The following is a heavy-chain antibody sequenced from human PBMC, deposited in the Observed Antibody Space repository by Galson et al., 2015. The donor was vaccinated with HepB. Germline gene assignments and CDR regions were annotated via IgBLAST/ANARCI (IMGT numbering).Heavy chain of an antibody. D-gene: IGHD4-17*01. CDR1: GRTFTTYS. J-gene: IGHJ2*01. CDR3: ARGPTTVSIPFWYFDL. Sequence: SVKVSCKASGRTFTTYSISWVRHAPGQGLEWMGGIIPFYGTTNYAQNFQGRVTITADESMSTAYIELSSLRSEDTAVYYCARGPTTVSIPFWYFDLWGRGTLVTVSS. CDR2: IIPFYGTT. V-gene: IGHV1-69*13.